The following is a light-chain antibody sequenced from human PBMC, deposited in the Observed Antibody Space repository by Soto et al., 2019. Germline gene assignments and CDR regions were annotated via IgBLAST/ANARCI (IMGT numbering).Light chain of an antibody. CDR1: QSVLYSSNNKNY. V-gene: IGKV4-1*01. CDR3: QQYYQTPLT. Sequence: DIVMTQSPDSLAVSLGERATINCKSSQSVLYSSNNKNYLTWYKQKAGQPPRLLFYWASTRESGVPDRFNGSGSGTEFTLTISSLQVEDVAVYYCQQYYQTPLTFGGGTKVEIK. J-gene: IGKJ4*01. CDR2: WAS.